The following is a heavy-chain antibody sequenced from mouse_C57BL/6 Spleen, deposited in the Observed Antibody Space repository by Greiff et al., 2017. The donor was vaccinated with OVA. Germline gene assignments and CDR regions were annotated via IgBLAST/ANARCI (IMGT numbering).Heavy chain of an antibody. CDR3: ARRDYDVVDY. CDR1: GYTFTDYY. J-gene: IGHJ2*01. CDR2: INPYNGGT. V-gene: IGHV1-19*01. D-gene: IGHD2-4*01. Sequence: VQLQQSGPVLVKPGASVKMSCKASGYTFTDYYMNWVKQSHGKSLEWIGVINPYNGGTSYNQKFKGKATLTVDKSSSTAYMELNSLTSEDSAVYYCARRDYDVVDYWGQGTTLTVSS.